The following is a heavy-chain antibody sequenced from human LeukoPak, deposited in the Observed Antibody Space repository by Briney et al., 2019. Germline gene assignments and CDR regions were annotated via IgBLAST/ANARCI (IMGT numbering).Heavy chain of an antibody. J-gene: IGHJ4*02. CDR1: GFIVSNNY. Sequence: PGGSLRLSCAASGFIVSNNYMSWVRQAPGKGLEWVSVIYSGGTTYYADSVEGRFTISRDNSENTLYLQMNSLRAEDTAVYYCAALDSSGWYYFDYWGQGTLVTVSS. CDR2: IYSGGTT. D-gene: IGHD6-19*01. CDR3: AALDSSGWYYFDY. V-gene: IGHV3-66*01.